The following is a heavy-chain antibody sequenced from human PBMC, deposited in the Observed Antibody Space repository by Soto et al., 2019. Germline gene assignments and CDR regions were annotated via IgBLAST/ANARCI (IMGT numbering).Heavy chain of an antibody. Sequence: SETLSLTCTVSGGSISNGGYYWNWVRQHPGKGLEWIGYIHYSGSTWYNPSLESRVTISVDTSKDQFSLKLRSVAAADTAVYYCARVRGSGSYAAYYFDSWGQGTLVTV. CDR2: IHYSGST. CDR3: ARVRGSGSYAAYYFDS. CDR1: GGSISNGGYY. V-gene: IGHV4-31*03. D-gene: IGHD3-10*01. J-gene: IGHJ4*01.